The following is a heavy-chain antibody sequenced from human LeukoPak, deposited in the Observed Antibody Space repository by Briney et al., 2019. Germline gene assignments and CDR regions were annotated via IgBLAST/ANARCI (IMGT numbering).Heavy chain of an antibody. J-gene: IGHJ5*02. CDR3: ARQISGGTQPCDWFDP. CDR2: IYYSGTT. V-gene: IGHV4-39*01. CDR1: GGSISSTSYY. Sequence: PSETLSLTCTVSGGSISSTSYYWGWIRQPPGRGLEWIASIYYSGTTYYNPSLKSRVTISVDTSKNQFSVKLSSVSAADTAVYYCARQISGGTQPCDWFDPWGQGTLVTVSS. D-gene: IGHD1-26*01.